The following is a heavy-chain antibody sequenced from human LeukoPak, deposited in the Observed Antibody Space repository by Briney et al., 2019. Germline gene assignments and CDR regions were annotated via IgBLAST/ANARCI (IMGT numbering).Heavy chain of an antibody. CDR2: IIPMFGTA. V-gene: IGHV1-69*13. CDR1: GDTFSNYA. J-gene: IGHJ4*02. Sequence: ASVKVSCKASGDTFSNYAISWVRQAPGQGPEWMGGIIPMFGTANYAQKFQDRVTIIADEFTSTAYMELSSLRSEDTAVYYCTRSGNITMIRGVITTPAIIGYWGQGTLVTVSS. CDR3: TRSGNITMIRGVITTPAIIGY. D-gene: IGHD3-10*01.